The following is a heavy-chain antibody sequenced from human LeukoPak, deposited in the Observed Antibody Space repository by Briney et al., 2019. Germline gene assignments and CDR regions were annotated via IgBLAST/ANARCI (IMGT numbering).Heavy chain of an antibody. D-gene: IGHD3-3*01. Sequence: SETLSLTCTVSGGSISSGSYYWSWIRQPAGKGLEWIGRIYTSGSTNYNPSLKSRVTISVDTSKNQFSLKLSSVTAADTAVYYCARGGNDFWSGYSGYWGQGTLVTVSS. J-gene: IGHJ4*02. CDR3: ARGGNDFWSGYSGY. CDR2: IYTSGST. V-gene: IGHV4-61*02. CDR1: GGSISSGSYY.